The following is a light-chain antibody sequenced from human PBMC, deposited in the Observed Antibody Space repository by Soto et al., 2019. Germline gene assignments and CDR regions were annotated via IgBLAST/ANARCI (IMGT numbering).Light chain of an antibody. Sequence: QSALTQPASVSGSPGQSITISCTGTSSDVGGYNYVSWYQQHPGKAPKLMIYDVSNRPSGVSNRFSGSKSGNTASLTISGLQADDEADYYCCSYAGYYTLVFGGGTKVTVL. CDR1: SSDVGGYNY. CDR2: DVS. CDR3: CSYAGYYTLV. J-gene: IGLJ2*01. V-gene: IGLV2-14*01.